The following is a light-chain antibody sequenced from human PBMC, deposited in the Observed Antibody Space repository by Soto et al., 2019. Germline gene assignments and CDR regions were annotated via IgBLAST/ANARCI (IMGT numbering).Light chain of an antibody. V-gene: IGKV1-5*01. CDR1: QSISSW. CDR3: QQYNSIAQT. Sequence: DIQMTQSPSTLSASVGDRVTINCRASQSISSWLDWYQQKPGKAPKLLIYDASSLESGVPSRFSGSGSGTEFTLTISRLQPDDFATYYCQQYNSIAQTFGKGTKVEIK. J-gene: IGKJ1*01. CDR2: DAS.